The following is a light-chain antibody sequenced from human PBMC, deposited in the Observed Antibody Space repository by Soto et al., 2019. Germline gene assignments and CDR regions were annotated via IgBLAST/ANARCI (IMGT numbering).Light chain of an antibody. Sequence: ELVMTQSPATLSVSPGERTTLSCRASQSVGNNLAWYQQKPGQAPRLLIYGAYTMATGIPARFSGSGSGTDLTLTISSLQSEDFEVYYCQHYNYWPPKTFGQGTKVEMK. CDR1: QSVGNN. V-gene: IGKV3-15*01. CDR3: QHYNYWPPKT. J-gene: IGKJ1*01. CDR2: GAY.